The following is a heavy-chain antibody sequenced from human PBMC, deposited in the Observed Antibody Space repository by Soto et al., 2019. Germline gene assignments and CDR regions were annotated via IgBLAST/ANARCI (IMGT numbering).Heavy chain of an antibody. CDR1: GFSLSTSGVG. V-gene: IGHV2-5*02. CDR3: AHKGSGSRAIDY. CDR2: IYWDDSK. J-gene: IGHJ4*02. Sequence: QITLKESGPTLVKPTQTLTLTCTFSGFSLSTSGVGVVWIRQPPGKALEWLAVIYWDDSKTYSPSLKSRLTITKDTSRDQVVLTMTNMDPVDTATYYCAHKGSGSRAIDYWGQGALVSVSS. D-gene: IGHD3-10*01.